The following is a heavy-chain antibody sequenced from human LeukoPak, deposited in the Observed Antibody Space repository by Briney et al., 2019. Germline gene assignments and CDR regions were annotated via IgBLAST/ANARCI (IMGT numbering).Heavy chain of an antibody. J-gene: IGHJ5*02. D-gene: IGHD2-8*01. V-gene: IGHV4-39*01. CDR1: GGSISSVDYF. CDR2: IYYSGSA. CDR3: VKSSRLRAWDIVLRPGRFDP. Sequence: SETLSLTCTVSGGSISSVDYFWGWIRQPPGKGLEWIGSIYYSGSAHYNPSLKSRVTISVDRSKNQFSLKVTSVTATDTALYYCVKSSRLRAWDIVLRPGRFDPWGQGTLVTVSS.